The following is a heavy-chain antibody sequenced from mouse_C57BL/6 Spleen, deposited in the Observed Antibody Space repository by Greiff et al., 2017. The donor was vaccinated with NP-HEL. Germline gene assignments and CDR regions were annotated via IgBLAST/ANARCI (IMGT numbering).Heavy chain of an antibody. CDR1: GYTFTSYW. CDR3: ARSGDDSLLRRSPGFAY. J-gene: IGHJ3*01. CDR2: IHPNSGST. Sequence: QVQLQQSGAELVKPGASVKLSCKASGYTFTSYWMHWVKQRPGQGLEWIGMIHPNSGSTNYNEKFKSKATLTVDKSSSTAYMQLSSLTSEDSAVYYCARSGDDSLLRRSPGFAYWGQGTLVTVSA. V-gene: IGHV1-64*01. D-gene: IGHD1-1*01.